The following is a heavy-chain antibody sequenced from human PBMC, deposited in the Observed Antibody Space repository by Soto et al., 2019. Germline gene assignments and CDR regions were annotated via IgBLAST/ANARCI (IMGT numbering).Heavy chain of an antibody. J-gene: IGHJ5*02. Sequence: SETLSLTCTVSGCSLSSSNYYWGWVRPPPGKGLEWIGSIYYSGSTYYNPSLKSRVTISVDTSKNQFSLKLSSVTAADTAVYYCATQEMGGSYVYTFDPWGQGTLVTVSS. CDR1: GCSLSSSNYY. CDR2: IYYSGST. D-gene: IGHD1-26*01. V-gene: IGHV4-39*01. CDR3: ATQEMGGSYVYTFDP.